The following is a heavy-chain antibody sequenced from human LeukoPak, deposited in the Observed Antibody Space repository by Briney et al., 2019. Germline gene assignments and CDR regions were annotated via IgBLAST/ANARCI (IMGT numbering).Heavy chain of an antibody. CDR1: GGSISSRTYF. D-gene: IGHD3-22*01. J-gene: IGHJ4*02. V-gene: IGHV4-39*07. Sequence: SETLSLTCTVSGGSISSRTYFWGWIRQPPGGTLEWIGSLYYTGDTYYNPSLSSRVAMSIDTSNNQFSLKLSSLTAADTAVYYCARVSPYYYDSSGYYYSESFDYWGQGTLVTVSS. CDR3: ARVSPYYYDSSGYYYSESFDY. CDR2: LYYTGDT.